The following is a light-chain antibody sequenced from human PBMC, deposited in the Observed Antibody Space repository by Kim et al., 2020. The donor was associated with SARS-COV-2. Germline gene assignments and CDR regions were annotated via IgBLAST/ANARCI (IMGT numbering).Light chain of an antibody. CDR2: AAS. CDR3: QQYYSYPYT. V-gene: IGKV1-8*01. CDR1: QGISSY. J-gene: IGKJ2*01. Sequence: SASTGDRVTITCRASQGISSYLAWYQQKPGKAPKLLIYAASTLQSGVPSRFSGSGSGTDFTLTISRLQSEDFATYYCQQYYSYPYTFGQGTKLEI.